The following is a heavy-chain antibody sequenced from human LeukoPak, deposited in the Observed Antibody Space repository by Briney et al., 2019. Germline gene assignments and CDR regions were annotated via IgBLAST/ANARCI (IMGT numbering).Heavy chain of an antibody. J-gene: IGHJ6*02. Sequence: ASVKVSCKASGYTFTSYAMHWVRQAPGQRLEWMGWINAGNGNTKYSQKFQGRVTITRDTFASTAYMELSSLRSEDTAVYYCARLTLVSSWYLEYYYYGMDVWGQGTTVTVSS. CDR1: GYTFTSYA. CDR2: INAGNGNT. CDR3: ARLTLVSSWYLEYYYYGMDV. D-gene: IGHD6-13*01. V-gene: IGHV1-3*01.